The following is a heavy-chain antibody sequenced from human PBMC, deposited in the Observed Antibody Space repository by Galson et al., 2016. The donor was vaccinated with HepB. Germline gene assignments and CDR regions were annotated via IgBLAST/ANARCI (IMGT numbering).Heavy chain of an antibody. J-gene: IGHJ3*02. CDR3: ARDRYPYCAGDCYSPDAFDI. D-gene: IGHD2-21*02. CDR2: ITGSGDTT. V-gene: IGHV3-23*01. CDR1: GFTFRSFA. Sequence: SLRLSCAASGFTFRSFAMSWARQAPGRGLEWVSTITGSGDTTHYADSVKGRVTISRDNSKNTFYLQMNSLRAEETALYYCARDRYPYCAGDCYSPDAFDIWGQGTMITVS.